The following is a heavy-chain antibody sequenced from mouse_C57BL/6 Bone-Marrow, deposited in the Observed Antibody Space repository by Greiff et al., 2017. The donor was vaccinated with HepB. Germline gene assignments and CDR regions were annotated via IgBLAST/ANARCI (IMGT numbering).Heavy chain of an antibody. Sequence: EVKVIESGGGLVQPGGSLKLSCAASGFTFSDYGMAWVRQAPRKGPEWVAFISNLAYSIYYADTVTGRFPISRENAKNTLYLEMSSLRSEDTAMYYCARFITTVGYWYFDVWGTGTTVTVSS. CDR3: ARFITTVGYWYFDV. V-gene: IGHV5-15*01. D-gene: IGHD1-1*01. CDR1: GFTFSDYG. CDR2: ISNLAYSI. J-gene: IGHJ1*03.